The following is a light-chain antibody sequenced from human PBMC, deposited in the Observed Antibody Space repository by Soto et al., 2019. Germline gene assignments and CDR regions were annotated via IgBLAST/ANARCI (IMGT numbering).Light chain of an antibody. V-gene: IGKV3-20*01. J-gene: IGKJ1*01. CDR2: GAS. CDR3: QQYGSSPPT. CDR1: QSVSSSY. Sequence: EIVLTQSPGTLSLSPGERATLSCRASQSVSSSYLAWYQQKPGQAPRLLIYGASSRATGIPDRFSGSGSGTDCTLTISRLEPEDFAVYYSQQYGSSPPTFGQGTKVEIK.